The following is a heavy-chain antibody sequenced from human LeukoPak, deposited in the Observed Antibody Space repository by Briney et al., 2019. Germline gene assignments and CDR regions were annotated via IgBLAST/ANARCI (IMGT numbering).Heavy chain of an antibody. CDR1: GFTFSSYA. D-gene: IGHD3-9*01. CDR3: ARGGYYDILTGYAVY. Sequence: PGGSLRLSCAASGFTFSSYAMHWVRQAPGKGLEWVAVISYDGSNKYYADSVKGRFTISRDNSKNTLYLQMNSLRAEDTAVYYCARGGYYDILTGYAVYWGQGTLVTVSS. V-gene: IGHV3-30-3*01. J-gene: IGHJ4*02. CDR2: ISYDGSNK.